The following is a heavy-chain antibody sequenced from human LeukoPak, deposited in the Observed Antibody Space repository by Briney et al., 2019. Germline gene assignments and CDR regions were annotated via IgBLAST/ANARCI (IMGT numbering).Heavy chain of an antibody. CDR2: ISSNGGST. CDR1: GFTFSGYA. Sequence: PGGSLRLPCSASGFTFSGYAMHWVRQAPGKGLEHVSAISSNGGSTDYADSVKGRFTISRDNSKNTLYLQMSSLRTEDTAVYYCVKVDGEYGSGSYYFDYWGQGTLVTVSS. V-gene: IGHV3-64D*06. J-gene: IGHJ4*02. CDR3: VKVDGEYGSGSYYFDY. D-gene: IGHD3-10*01.